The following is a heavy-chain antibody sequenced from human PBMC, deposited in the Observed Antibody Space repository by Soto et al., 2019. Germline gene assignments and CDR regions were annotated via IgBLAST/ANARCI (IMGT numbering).Heavy chain of an antibody. CDR3: AKSRYVDGSGDFYDF. J-gene: IGHJ4*02. V-gene: IGHV3-23*01. D-gene: IGHD3-22*01. Sequence: EVQLLESGGGLGQPGGSVRLACAASVFSFSNYAMSWVRQAPGKGLEWMSGIGGRGTSAYYADSVKGRFAISRDNSENAVFLQLNSLRADDTAVYFCAKSRYVDGSGDFYDFWGQGTLVTVSS. CDR2: IGGRGTSA. CDR1: VFSFSNYA.